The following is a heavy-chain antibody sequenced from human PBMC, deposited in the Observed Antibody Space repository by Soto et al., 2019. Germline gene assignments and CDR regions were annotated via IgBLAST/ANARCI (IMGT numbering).Heavy chain of an antibody. Sequence: GASVKVSCKASGYTFTGCYLHWVRQAPGQGLEWMGWINPSSGGANIAQKFQGWVTMTRDTSIDTAYMELTRLRSDDTAVYYCARDAAMGDYYHYGMDVWGQGTPVTVSS. CDR2: INPSSGGA. J-gene: IGHJ6*02. CDR1: GYTFTGCY. V-gene: IGHV1-2*04. CDR3: ARDAAMGDYYHYGMDV. D-gene: IGHD5-18*01.